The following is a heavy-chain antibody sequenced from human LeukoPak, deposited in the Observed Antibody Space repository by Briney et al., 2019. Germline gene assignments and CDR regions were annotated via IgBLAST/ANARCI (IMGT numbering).Heavy chain of an antibody. CDR3: ASAGARYSDTGGLYAFDF. Sequence: SGTLSLTCAVSGGSISSSNWWSWVRQPPGKGLEWIGEIYHSGRTNYNPSLKSRVTISVDASKNQFSLQLNSVAAADTAVYYCASAGARYSDTGGLYAFDFWGRGTMVTVSS. CDR2: IYHSGRT. J-gene: IGHJ3*01. V-gene: IGHV4-4*02. CDR1: GGSISSSNW. D-gene: IGHD2-8*02.